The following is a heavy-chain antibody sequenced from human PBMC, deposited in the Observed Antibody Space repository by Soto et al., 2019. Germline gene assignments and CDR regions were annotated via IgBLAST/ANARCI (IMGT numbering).Heavy chain of an antibody. CDR1: GVSISSGGYY. J-gene: IGHJ3*02. D-gene: IGHD3-22*01. V-gene: IGHV4-31*03. CDR3: ERSRAYYYDSSGYPDAFDI. CDR2: IYYSGST. Sequence: TLSLTGPVSGVSISSGGYYWSWIRQHPGKGLEWIGYIYYSGSTYYNPSLKSRVTISVDTSKNQFSLKLSSVTAADTAVYYCERSRAYYYDSSGYPDAFDIWGQGTMVTV.